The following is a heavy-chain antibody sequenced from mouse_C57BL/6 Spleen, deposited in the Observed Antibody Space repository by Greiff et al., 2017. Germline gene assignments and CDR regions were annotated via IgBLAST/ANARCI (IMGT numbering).Heavy chain of an antibody. D-gene: IGHD1-1*01. CDR2: INPSSGYT. J-gene: IGHJ3*01. V-gene: IGHV1-7*01. CDR1: GYTFTSYW. Sequence: QVQLQQSGAELAKPGASVTLSCKASGYTFTSYWMHWVKQRPGQGLEWIGYINPSSGYTKYNQKFKDKATLTADKSSSTAYMQLSSLTYEDSAVYYCARDLTTVVATPAYWGQGTLGTVSA. CDR3: ARDLTTVVATPAY.